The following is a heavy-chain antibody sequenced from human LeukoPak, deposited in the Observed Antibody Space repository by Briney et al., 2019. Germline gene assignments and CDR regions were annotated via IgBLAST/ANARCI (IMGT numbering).Heavy chain of an antibody. Sequence: GGSLRLSCAASGFTFTNAWMTWVRQAPGKGLEWVSYISSSGSTIYYADSVKGRFTISRDNAKNSLYLQMNSLRAEDTAVYYCARDERGYSYGHDYWGQGTLVTVSS. J-gene: IGHJ4*02. D-gene: IGHD5-18*01. CDR1: GFTFTNAW. CDR2: ISSSGSTI. V-gene: IGHV3-11*04. CDR3: ARDERGYSYGHDY.